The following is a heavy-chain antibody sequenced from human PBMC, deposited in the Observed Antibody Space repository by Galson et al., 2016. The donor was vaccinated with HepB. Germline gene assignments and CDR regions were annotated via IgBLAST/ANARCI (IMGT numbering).Heavy chain of an antibody. V-gene: IGHV3-9*01. CDR3: AKTEYFDNSYFDS. CDR2: INWNSGTE. Sequence: SLRLSCAASGFTFHDYAMHWVRQAPGKGLEWVSGINWNSGTEAYAESVKGRFTISRDNAEKPLYLQMNSLRLEDTALYYCAKTEYFDNSYFDSWGQGTLVTVSS. J-gene: IGHJ4*02. D-gene: IGHD3-22*01. CDR1: GFTFHDYA.